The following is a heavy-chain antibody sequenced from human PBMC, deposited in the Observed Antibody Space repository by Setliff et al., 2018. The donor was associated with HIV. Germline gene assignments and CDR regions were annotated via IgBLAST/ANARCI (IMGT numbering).Heavy chain of an antibody. Sequence: TLSLTCTVSGGSISTYYWSWIRQPPGKGLEWIGSIYYTGNTYYNPSLKSRVTISVDTSKNQFSLKLSSVTAADTAVYYCARHYYGSGSYYNPPPYYYYYMDVWGKGTTVTVSS. CDR1: GGSISTYY. J-gene: IGHJ6*03. CDR3: ARHYYGSGSYYNPPPYYYYYMDV. CDR2: IYYTGNT. D-gene: IGHD3-10*01. V-gene: IGHV4-59*04.